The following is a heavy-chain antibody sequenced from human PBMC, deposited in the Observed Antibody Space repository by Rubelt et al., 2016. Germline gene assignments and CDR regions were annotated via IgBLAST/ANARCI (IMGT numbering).Heavy chain of an antibody. J-gene: IGHJ6*02. CDR3: ARAKGGITMLGVATGDFYYGMDV. CDR2: INPSGGST. Sequence: GAEVKKPGASVKVSCKASGYTFTSYYMHWVRQAPGQGLEWMGIINPSGGSTSYAQKFQGRVTMTRDTSTSTVYMELSSLRSEDTAVYYCARAKGGITMLGVATGDFYYGMDVWGQGTTVTVSS. CDR1: GYTFTSYY. V-gene: IGHV1-46*01. D-gene: IGHD3-3*01.